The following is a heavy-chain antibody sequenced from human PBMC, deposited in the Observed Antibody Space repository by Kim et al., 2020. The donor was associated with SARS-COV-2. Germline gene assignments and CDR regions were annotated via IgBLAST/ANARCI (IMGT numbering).Heavy chain of an antibody. D-gene: IGHD6-6*01. Sequence: SETLSLTCTVSGDSISTNSGWRWIRQAPGRGLEWLGTVVYSGNVYYNPSLKSRVTIFLDSSKTQLSLKVTSVTAADTAVYYCVTVVTSSFHFWGQGTRVT. V-gene: IGHV4-39*01. CDR3: VTVVTSSFHF. J-gene: IGHJ3*01. CDR1: GDSISTNSG. CDR2: VVYSGNV.